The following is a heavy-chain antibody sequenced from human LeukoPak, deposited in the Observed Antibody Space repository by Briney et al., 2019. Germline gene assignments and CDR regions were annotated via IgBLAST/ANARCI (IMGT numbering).Heavy chain of an antibody. V-gene: IGHV3-53*01. Sequence: PGGSLRLSCAASGFTVSSNYMSWVRQAPGKGLEGVSVIYSGGSTYYADSVKGRFTISRDNAKNSLYLQMNSLRAEDTAVYYCARDQWWQFIAVAITSYFDSWGQGTLVTISS. J-gene: IGHJ4*02. CDR2: IYSGGST. D-gene: IGHD6-19*01. CDR1: GFTVSSNY. CDR3: ARDQWWQFIAVAITSYFDS.